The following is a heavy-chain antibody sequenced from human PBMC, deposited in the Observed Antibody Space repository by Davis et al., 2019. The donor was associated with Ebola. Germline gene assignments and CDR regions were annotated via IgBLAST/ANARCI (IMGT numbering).Heavy chain of an antibody. Sequence: GSLRLSCAVSGFTFSNYNMNWVRQPPGKGLEWIGEINHSGSTNYNPSLKSRVTISVDTSKNQFSLKLGSVTAADTAVYYCARQIYYYYYYGMDVWGQGTAVTVSS. CDR3: ARQIYYYYYYGMDV. CDR2: INHSGST. CDR1: GFTFSNYN. J-gene: IGHJ6*02. V-gene: IGHV4-34*01. D-gene: IGHD2-15*01.